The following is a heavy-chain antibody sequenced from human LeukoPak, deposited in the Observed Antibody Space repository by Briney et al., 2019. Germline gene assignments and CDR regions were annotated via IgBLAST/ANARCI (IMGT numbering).Heavy chain of an antibody. Sequence: SETLSLTCTVSGGSISSYYWSWIRQPPGKGLEWIGYIYYSGSTNYNPSLKSRVTISVDTSKNQFSLELSSVTAADTAVYYCARIAAAGKVGGFDPWGQGTLVTVSS. V-gene: IGHV4-59*01. J-gene: IGHJ5*02. D-gene: IGHD6-13*01. CDR2: IYYSGST. CDR3: ARIAAAGKVGGFDP. CDR1: GGSISSYY.